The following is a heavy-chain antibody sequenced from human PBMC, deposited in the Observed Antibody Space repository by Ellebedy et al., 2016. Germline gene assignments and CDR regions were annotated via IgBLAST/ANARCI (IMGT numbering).Heavy chain of an antibody. J-gene: IGHJ4*02. Sequence: ASVKVSCKASGGTFSSYAISWVRQAPGQGLEWMGRIIPSLGIANYAQKFQGRVTITADKSTSTAYMELSSLRSEDTAVYYCARVREYSGYYDYWGQGTLVTVSS. CDR3: ARVREYSGYYDY. CDR1: GGTFSSYA. CDR2: IIPSLGIA. V-gene: IGHV1-69*04. D-gene: IGHD3-22*01.